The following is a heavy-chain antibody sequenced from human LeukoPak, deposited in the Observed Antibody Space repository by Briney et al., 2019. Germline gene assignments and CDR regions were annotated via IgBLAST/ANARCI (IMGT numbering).Heavy chain of an antibody. CDR3: ARDRSGSYPDAYYYYYGMDV. CDR1: GGSISSYY. J-gene: IGHJ6*02. Sequence: SETLSLTCTVSGGSISSYYGSWIRQPPGKGLEWIGYIYYSGSTNYNPSLKSRVTISVDTSKNQFSLKLSSVTAADTAVYYCARDRSGSYPDAYYYYYGMDVWGQGTTVTVSS. V-gene: IGHV4-59*01. D-gene: IGHD3-10*01. CDR2: IYYSGST.